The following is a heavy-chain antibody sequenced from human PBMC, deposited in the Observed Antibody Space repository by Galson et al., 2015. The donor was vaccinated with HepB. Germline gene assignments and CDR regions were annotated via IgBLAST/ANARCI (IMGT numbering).Heavy chain of an antibody. CDR1: GYTFSGYS. J-gene: IGHJ4*02. CDR3: ARGYNWNQAVDY. D-gene: IGHD1-20*01. CDR2: INPNSGDT. Sequence: SVKVSCKASGYTFSGYSMYWVRQAPGQGLEWMGWINPNSGDTNYAQKFQGRVTMTRDTSINTAYMELRRLRSDDTAVYYCARGYNWNQAVDYWGQGTLVTVSS. V-gene: IGHV1-2*02.